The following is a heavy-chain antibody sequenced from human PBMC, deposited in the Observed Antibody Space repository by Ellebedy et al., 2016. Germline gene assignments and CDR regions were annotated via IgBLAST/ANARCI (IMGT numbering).Heavy chain of an antibody. V-gene: IGHV4-31*03. Sequence: SETLSLXXTVSGFSISSGSYYSSRIPPHPRQGLEWIGYIYYSGSTYYNPSLKSRVTISVDTSKNQFSLKLSSVTAADTAVYYCARCIGSNWNYGYYYYYMDVWGKGTTVTVSS. J-gene: IGHJ6*03. CDR2: IYYSGST. CDR1: GFSISSGSYY. CDR3: ARCIGSNWNYGYYYYYMDV. D-gene: IGHD1-7*01.